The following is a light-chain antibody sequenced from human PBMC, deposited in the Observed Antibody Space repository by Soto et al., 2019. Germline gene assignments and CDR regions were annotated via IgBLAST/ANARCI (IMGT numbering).Light chain of an antibody. CDR1: QRVSSN. CDR2: GAS. V-gene: IGKV3-15*01. CDR3: QQYNNWPCT. Sequence: EIVMTQSPATLSLSPGERATLSCRARQRVSSNFAWGQQEPGQAPRLLIDGASTSATGTPASCSGSGCGTDSPITISILQYEDFAVYYWQQYNNWPCTFGQGTKVDIK. J-gene: IGKJ1*01.